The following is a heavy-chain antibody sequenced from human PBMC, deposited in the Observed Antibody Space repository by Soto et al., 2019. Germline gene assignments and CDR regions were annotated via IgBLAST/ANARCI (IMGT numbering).Heavy chain of an antibody. J-gene: IGHJ6*02. CDR2: TYQSGSA. CDR3: ARDYYGMDV. CDR1: CGSISSGGYS. Sequence: NLSETLSLTCTVSCGSISSGGYSWTWIRQSPGKGLEWIGYTYQSGSAYYNPSLKSRVTISVDRSKNQFSLNLTSVTAADTAVYYCARDYYGMDVWGQGTTVTVSS. V-gene: IGHV4-30-2*06.